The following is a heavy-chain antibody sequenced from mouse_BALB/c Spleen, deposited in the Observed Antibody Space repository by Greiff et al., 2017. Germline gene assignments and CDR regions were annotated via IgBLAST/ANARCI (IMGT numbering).Heavy chain of an antibody. V-gene: IGHV5-9-3*01. CDR2: ISSGGSYT. D-gene: IGHD1-1*01. CDR3: ARQNYYGSSSRAMDY. Sequence: EVQLVESGGGLVKPGGSLKLSCAASGFTFSSYAMSWVRQTPEKRLEWVATISSGGSYTYYPDSVKGRFTISRDNAKNTLYLQMSSLRSEDTAMYYCARQNYYGSSSRAMDYWGQGTSVTVSS. J-gene: IGHJ4*01. CDR1: GFTFSSYA.